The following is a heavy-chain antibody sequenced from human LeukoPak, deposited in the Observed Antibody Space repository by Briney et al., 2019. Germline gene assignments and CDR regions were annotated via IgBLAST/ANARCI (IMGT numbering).Heavy chain of an antibody. Sequence: GGSLRLPCAASGFTFSSYAMSWVPQAPGKGLEWVSAISGSGGSTYYADSVKGRFTISRDNSKNTLYLQMNSLRAEDTAVYYCAKVGPVQQQLSAFDIWGQGTMVTVSS. V-gene: IGHV3-23*01. CDR3: AKVGPVQQQLSAFDI. J-gene: IGHJ3*02. D-gene: IGHD6-13*01. CDR2: ISGSGGST. CDR1: GFTFSSYA.